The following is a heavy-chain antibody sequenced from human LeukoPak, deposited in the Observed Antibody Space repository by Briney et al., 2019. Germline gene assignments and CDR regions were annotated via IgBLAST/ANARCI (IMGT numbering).Heavy chain of an antibody. CDR1: GFTFSSYG. V-gene: IGHV3-30*02. Sequence: GGSLRLSCGASGFTFSSYGMHWVRQAPGKGLEWVAFIRYDGNNKYYADSVKGRFTISRDNSKNTLYLQMNSLRAEDTAVYYCAKGSGYEHNYYYYYMDVWGKGTTVTISS. CDR3: AKGSGYEHNYYYYYMDV. D-gene: IGHD5-12*01. CDR2: IRYDGNNK. J-gene: IGHJ6*03.